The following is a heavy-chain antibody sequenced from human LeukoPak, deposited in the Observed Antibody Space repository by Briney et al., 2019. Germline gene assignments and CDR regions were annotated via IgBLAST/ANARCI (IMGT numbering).Heavy chain of an antibody. CDR1: GFTFDDYA. D-gene: IGHD2/OR15-2a*01. Sequence: GGSLRLSCAASGFTFDDYAMHWVRQVPGKGLEWVSGISWDSGGIGYADSVKGRFTISRDNAKNSVYLQMNSLRREDTALYYCVKLVASVCNSTSCFDHGGQGTLVTVSS. J-gene: IGHJ4*02. CDR3: VKLVASVCNSTSCFDH. V-gene: IGHV3-9*01. CDR2: ISWDSGGI.